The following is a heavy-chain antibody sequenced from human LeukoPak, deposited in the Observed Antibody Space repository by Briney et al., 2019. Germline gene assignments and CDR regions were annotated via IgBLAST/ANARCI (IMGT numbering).Heavy chain of an antibody. CDR3: AREEGAALSELRGLRYYYGMDV. D-gene: IGHD5/OR15-5a*01. V-gene: IGHV1-18*01. J-gene: IGHJ6*02. CDR2: ISAYNGNT. CDR1: GYTFISYG. Sequence: ASVKVSCKASGYTFISYGISWVRQAPGQGLEWMGWISAYNGNTNYAQKLQGRVTMTTDPSTSTAYMELRSLRSDDTAVYYCAREEGAALSELRGLRYYYGMDVWGQGTTVTVSS.